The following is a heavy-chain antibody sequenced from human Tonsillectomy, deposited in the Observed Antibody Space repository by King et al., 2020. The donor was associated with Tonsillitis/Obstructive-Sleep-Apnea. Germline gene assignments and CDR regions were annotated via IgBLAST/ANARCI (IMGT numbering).Heavy chain of an antibody. D-gene: IGHD2-15*01. V-gene: IGHV4-34*01. CDR3: ASRVAVGNCSGGSCY. CDR2: INHSGST. J-gene: IGHJ4*02. CDR1: GGSFSGYY. Sequence: VQLQQWGAGLLKPSETLSLTCAVYGGSFSGYYWSWIRQPPGKGLEWIGEINHSGSTNYNPSLKSRVTISVDTSKNQFSLKLSSVTVADTAVYYCASRVAVGNCSGGSCYWGQGTLVTVSS.